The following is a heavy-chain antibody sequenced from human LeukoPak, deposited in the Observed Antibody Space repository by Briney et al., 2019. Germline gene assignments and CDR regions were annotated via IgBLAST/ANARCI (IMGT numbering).Heavy chain of an antibody. CDR2: ISGSGGST. Sequence: GGSLRLSCAASGFIFSSYAMSWVRQAPGKGLEWVSAISGSGGSTYYADSVKGRFTISRDNSKNTLYLQMNSLRAEDTAVYYCAKVSSGWGYDYYGMDVWGQGTTVTVSS. CDR3: AKVSSGWGYDYYGMDV. V-gene: IGHV3-23*01. CDR1: GFIFSSYA. J-gene: IGHJ6*02. D-gene: IGHD6-19*01.